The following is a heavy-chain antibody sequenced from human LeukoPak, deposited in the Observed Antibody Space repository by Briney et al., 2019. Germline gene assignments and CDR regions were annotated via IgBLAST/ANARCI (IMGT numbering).Heavy chain of an antibody. Sequence: SETLSLTCTVSGGSISSSSYYWGWIRQPPGKGLEWIGSIYYSGSTYYNPSLKSRVTISVDTSKNQFSLKLSSVTAADTAVYYCAIFPVGIAAAGTLYWGQGTLVTVSS. J-gene: IGHJ4*02. V-gene: IGHV4-39*01. CDR3: AIFPVGIAAAGTLY. CDR2: IYYSGST. D-gene: IGHD6-13*01. CDR1: GGSISSSSYY.